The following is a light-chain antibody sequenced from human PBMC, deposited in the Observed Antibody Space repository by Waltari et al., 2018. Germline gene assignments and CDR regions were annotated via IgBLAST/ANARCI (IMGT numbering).Light chain of an antibody. CDR2: EVS. CDR1: SSDVGGYNY. Sequence: QSALTQPASVSGSPGQSITISCTGTSSDVGGYNYVSWLQPHPGRAPKLIIYEVSHRPSGVSGRFSGSKSANTAALTISGLQTEEEADYYCTSFTGAASWVFGAGTKVTV. J-gene: IGLJ3*02. CDR3: TSFTGAASWV. V-gene: IGLV2-14*01.